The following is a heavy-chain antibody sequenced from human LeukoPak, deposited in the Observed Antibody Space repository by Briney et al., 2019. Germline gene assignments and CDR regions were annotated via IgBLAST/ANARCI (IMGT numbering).Heavy chain of an antibody. J-gene: IGHJ6*02. CDR3: ARALTEWLRFRYYYYGMDV. V-gene: IGHV1-69*04. CDR1: GGTFSSYA. D-gene: IGHD5-12*01. CDR2: IIPILGIA. Sequence: ASVKVSCKASGGTFSSYAISWVRQAPGQGLKWMGRIIPILGIANYAQKFQGRVTITADKSTSTAYMELSSLRSEDTAVYYCARALTEWLRFRYYYYGMDVWGQGTTVTVSS.